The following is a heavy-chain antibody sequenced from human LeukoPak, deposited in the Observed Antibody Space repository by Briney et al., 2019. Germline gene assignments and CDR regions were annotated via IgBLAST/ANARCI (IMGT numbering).Heavy chain of an antibody. V-gene: IGHV3-7*03. Sequence: GGSLRLSCAASGFTFSSYWVSWVRLAPGKGLEWVANIKQDGSEKYYVDSVKGRFTISRDNAKNSLYLQMNSLRAEDAAVYYCARDSGRSGRGPDDYWGQGTLVTVSS. J-gene: IGHJ4*02. CDR3: ARDSGRSGRGPDDY. D-gene: IGHD3-3*01. CDR1: GFTFSSYW. CDR2: IKQDGSEK.